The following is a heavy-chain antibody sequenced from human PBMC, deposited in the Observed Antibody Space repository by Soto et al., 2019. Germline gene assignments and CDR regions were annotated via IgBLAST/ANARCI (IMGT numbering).Heavy chain of an antibody. Sequence: QVQLVQSGAEVKKPGASVKVSCKASGYPFTNYGINWVRQAPGQGLEWMGWISADTGNTYYAQKLPGRRTFATDTSTSTTNMELRSLTSDNTAVYFCARHARQFVPNSDTLDIWGKGTEVTVTS. V-gene: IGHV1-18*01. D-gene: IGHD6-6*01. CDR3: ARHARQFVPNSDTLDI. CDR2: ISADTGNT. CDR1: GYPFTNYG. J-gene: IGHJ3*02.